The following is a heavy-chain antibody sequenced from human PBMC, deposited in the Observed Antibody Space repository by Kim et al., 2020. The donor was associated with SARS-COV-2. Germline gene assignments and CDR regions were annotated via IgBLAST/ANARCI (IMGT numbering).Heavy chain of an antibody. V-gene: IGHV4-34*01. CDR2: INHSGST. Sequence: SETLSLTCAVYGGSFSGYYWSWIRQPPGKGLEWIGEINHSGSTNYNPSLKSRVTISVDTSKNQFSLKLSSVTAADTAVYYCARGQVFMVRGRLSYYFDYWGQGTLVTVSS. CDR1: GGSFSGYY. CDR3: ARGQVFMVRGRLSYYFDY. J-gene: IGHJ4*02. D-gene: IGHD3-10*01.